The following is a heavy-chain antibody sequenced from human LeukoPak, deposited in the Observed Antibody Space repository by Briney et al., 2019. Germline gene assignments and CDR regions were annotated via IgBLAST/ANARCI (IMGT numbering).Heavy chain of an antibody. D-gene: IGHD3-10*01. Sequence: GGSLRLSCAASGFTFSSYSMNWVRQAPGKGLEWVSSISSSSSYIYYADSVKGRFTISRDNAKNSLYLQMNSLRAEDTAVYYCARAWSFGGLPKYNWFDPWGQGTLVTVSS. CDR3: ARAWSFGGLPKYNWFDP. CDR1: GFTFSSYS. V-gene: IGHV3-21*01. CDR2: ISSSSSYI. J-gene: IGHJ5*02.